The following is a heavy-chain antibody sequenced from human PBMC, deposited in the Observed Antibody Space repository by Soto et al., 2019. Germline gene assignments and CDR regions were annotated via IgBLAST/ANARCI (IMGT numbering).Heavy chain of an antibody. CDR3: ARGGEVGAGQYYLDDS. D-gene: IGHD2-21*01. V-gene: IGHV3-74*01. CDR2: MNLDGSTR. CDR1: GFTFSSNW. J-gene: IGHJ4*02. Sequence: EVQLVESGGDLVQPGGSLRLSCEASGFTFSSNWMHWVRQGPGKGLVWVSRMNLDGSTRGYADSVKGRFTISRDNARNTVFLQMSSLRAEDTAVYYCARGGEVGAGQYYLDDSWGQGTLVTVSS.